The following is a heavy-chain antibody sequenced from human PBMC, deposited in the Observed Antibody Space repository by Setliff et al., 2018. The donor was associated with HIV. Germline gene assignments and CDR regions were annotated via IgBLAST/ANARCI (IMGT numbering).Heavy chain of an antibody. CDR1: GGIFSRFA. CDR3: ARGSCSGCYLSDY. CDR2: IIPIFGTP. D-gene: IGHD6-19*01. V-gene: IGHV1-69*05. J-gene: IGHJ4*02. Sequence: SVKVSCKASGGIFSRFAFSWVRQAPGQGLEWMGGIIPIFGTPNYAQKFQGRVTITTDESANTAYMELSSLRSEDTAVYYCARGSCSGCYLSDYWGLGTLVTVSS.